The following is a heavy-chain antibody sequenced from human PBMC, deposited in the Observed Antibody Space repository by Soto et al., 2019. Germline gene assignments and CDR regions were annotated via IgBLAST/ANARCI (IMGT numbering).Heavy chain of an antibody. D-gene: IGHD3-3*02. CDR2: INTSGRT. J-gene: IGHJ3*02. CDR3: SRLHLPALQGAFDI. Sequence: QVQLQESGPGLVKPSETLSLTCSVSGGSINSDYWTWIRQSAGKGLEWIGRINTSGRTTYNPSLTSRVTMSIDTSRNQFSLTLISVTAADTALDYCSRLHLPALQGAFDIWGQGTMVTVSS. CDR1: GGSINSDY. V-gene: IGHV4-4*07.